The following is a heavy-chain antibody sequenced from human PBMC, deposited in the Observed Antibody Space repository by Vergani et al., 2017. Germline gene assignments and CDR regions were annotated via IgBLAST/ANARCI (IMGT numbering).Heavy chain of an antibody. V-gene: IGHV3-9*01. J-gene: IGHJ3*02. Sequence: EVQLVESGGGLVKPGRSLRLSCAASGFTFDDYAMHWVRQAPGKGLEWVSGISWNSGSIGYGDSVKSRFTISRDNAKNYLYLQMNSLRAEDTALYYCAKGSRLQGDAFDIWGQGTMVTVSS. D-gene: IGHD4-11*01. CDR2: ISWNSGSI. CDR1: GFTFDDYA. CDR3: AKGSRLQGDAFDI.